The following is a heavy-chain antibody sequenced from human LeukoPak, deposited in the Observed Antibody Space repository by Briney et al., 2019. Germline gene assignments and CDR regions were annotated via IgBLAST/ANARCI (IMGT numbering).Heavy chain of an antibody. Sequence: SETLSLTCAVYGGSFSGYYWSWIRQPPGKGLEWIGEINHSGSTNYNPSLKSRVTISVDTSKNQLSLRLNSLTAADTAVYYCARRGHNYGYAFDIWGQGTMVTVSS. J-gene: IGHJ3*02. V-gene: IGHV4-34*01. CDR2: INHSGST. CDR3: ARRGHNYGYAFDI. D-gene: IGHD5-18*01. CDR1: GGSFSGYY.